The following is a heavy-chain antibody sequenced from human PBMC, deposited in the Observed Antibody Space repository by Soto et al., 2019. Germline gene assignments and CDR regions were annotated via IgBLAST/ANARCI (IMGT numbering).Heavy chain of an antibody. CDR3: ARVVCISTSCSYRFDP. J-gene: IGHJ5*02. CDR2: ISAYNGNT. D-gene: IGHD2-2*01. V-gene: IGHV1-18*01. Sequence: QVQLVQSGAEVKKPGASVKVSCKASGYTFIRYGISWVRQAPGQGLEWMGWISAYNGNTNYAQKLQGRVTMTTDTSPSTAYMEMRSLRSDDTAVYDCARVVCISTSCSYRFDPWGQGTLVTVSS. CDR1: GYTFIRYG.